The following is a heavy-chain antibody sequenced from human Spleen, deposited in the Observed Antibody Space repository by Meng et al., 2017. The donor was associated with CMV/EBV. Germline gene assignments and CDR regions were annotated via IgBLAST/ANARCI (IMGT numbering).Heavy chain of an antibody. V-gene: IGHV3-30*04. CDR3: ARDPYCTSTTCYSVGWFDP. J-gene: IGHJ5*02. CDR1: FSNYA. Sequence: FSNYAMHWVRQAPGKGLEWVAVASFDGRNKYYADSVKGRFTVSRDNSKNTLYLQMTSLSPEDTAVYYCARDPYCTSTTCYSVGWFDPWGQGTLVTVSS. D-gene: IGHD2-2*01. CDR2: ASFDGRNK.